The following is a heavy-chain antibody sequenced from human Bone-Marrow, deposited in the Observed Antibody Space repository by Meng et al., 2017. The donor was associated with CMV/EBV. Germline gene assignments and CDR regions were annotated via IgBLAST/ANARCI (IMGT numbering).Heavy chain of an antibody. CDR2: IKDDSSEI. CDR1: GFTFGHSW. D-gene: IGHD2-2*01. V-gene: IGHV3-7*01. CDR3: ARMFRGKGYCSSTSCPSWFDP. J-gene: IGHJ5*02. Sequence: GESLKISCVGSGFTFGHSWMAWVRQAPGKGLEWVANIKDDSSEIYFVDSLRGRFTISRDNAKNSLYLQMNSLRAEDTAVYYCARMFRGKGYCSSTSCPSWFDPWGQGTLVTFSS.